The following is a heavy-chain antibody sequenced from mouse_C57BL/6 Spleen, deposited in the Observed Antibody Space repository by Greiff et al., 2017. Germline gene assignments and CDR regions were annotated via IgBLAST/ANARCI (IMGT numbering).Heavy chain of an antibody. D-gene: IGHD1-3*01. CDR3: ARERLKIMDY. V-gene: IGHV2-9-1*01. CDR1: GFSLTSYA. J-gene: IGHJ4*01. Sequence: QVQLQQSGPGLVAPSQSLSITCTVSGFSLTSYAISWVRQPPGKGLEWLGVIWTGGGTNYNSALKTRLSISKDNAKSQVFLKMNSLQTDDTARYYCARERLKIMDYWGQGTSVTVSS. CDR2: IWTGGGT.